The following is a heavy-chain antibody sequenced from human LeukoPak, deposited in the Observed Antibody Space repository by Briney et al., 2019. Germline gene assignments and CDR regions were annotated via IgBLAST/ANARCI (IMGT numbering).Heavy chain of an antibody. D-gene: IGHD6-19*01. J-gene: IGHJ4*02. CDR2: IIPILGIA. Sequence: VASVKVSCKASGGTFSSYAISWVRQAPGQGLEWMGRIIPILGIANYAQKFQGRVTITADKSTSTAYMELSSLRSEDTAVCYCARVGIAVADLFDYWGQGTLVTVSS. CDR1: GGTFSSYA. CDR3: ARVGIAVADLFDY. V-gene: IGHV1-69*04.